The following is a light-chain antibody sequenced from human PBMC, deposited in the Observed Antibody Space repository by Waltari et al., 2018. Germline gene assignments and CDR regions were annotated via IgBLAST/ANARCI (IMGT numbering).Light chain of an antibody. V-gene: IGKV3-20*01. CDR1: QSVSSSY. CDR3: XXXXSSPPYT. CDR2: GAS. J-gene: IGKJ2*01. Sequence: EXVLTQXPGXLSLSPXXRATLSCRASQSVSSSYLAWYQQKPGQAPRLLIYGASSRATGXPDRFSGSGSGTDFTLTXXRLEPEDXXVYYCXXXXSSPPYTFXXXTXLEIK.